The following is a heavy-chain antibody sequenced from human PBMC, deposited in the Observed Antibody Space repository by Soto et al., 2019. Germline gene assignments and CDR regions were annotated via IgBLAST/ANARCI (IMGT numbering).Heavy chain of an antibody. J-gene: IGHJ4*02. CDR2: IYYSGNT. D-gene: IGHD2-15*01. CDR1: GGSISSGNYY. Sequence: PSETLSLTCTVSGGSISSGNYYWSWIRQPPGKGLEWIGFIYYSGNTNYSTSLKSRVTISVDTSKSQFSLNLSFVTAADTAVYYCATMGTPATGLYFFGYWGQGSLVTVSS. V-gene: IGHV4-30-4*01. CDR3: ATMGTPATGLYFFGY.